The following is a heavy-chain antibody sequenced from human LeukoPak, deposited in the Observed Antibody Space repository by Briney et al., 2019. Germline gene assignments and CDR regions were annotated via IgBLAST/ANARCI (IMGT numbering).Heavy chain of an antibody. Sequence: GESLKISCKGSGYSFTSYWISWVRPVPGKGLEWMGRIDPSDSYTKYSPSFQGHVTISGDESISTAYLQWSSLKASDTAMYYCARHFLGELPDMDVWGQGTTVTVSS. CDR1: GYSFTSYW. CDR2: IDPSDSYT. J-gene: IGHJ6*02. D-gene: IGHD1-26*01. V-gene: IGHV5-10-1*01. CDR3: ARHFLGELPDMDV.